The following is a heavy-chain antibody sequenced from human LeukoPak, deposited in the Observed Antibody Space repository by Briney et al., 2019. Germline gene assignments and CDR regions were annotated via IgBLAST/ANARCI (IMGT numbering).Heavy chain of an antibody. D-gene: IGHD2-2*03. CDR1: GGSISTYY. CDR3: IWILH. V-gene: IGHV4-59*12. J-gene: IGHJ4*02. Sequence: SETLSLTCTVSGGSISTYYWTWIRQPPGKGLEWLGYIYYTGTTNYNPSLMSRVTISVDTAKNQFSLKLSSVTAADTAVYYRIWILHWGQGTLVTVSS. CDR2: IYYTGTT.